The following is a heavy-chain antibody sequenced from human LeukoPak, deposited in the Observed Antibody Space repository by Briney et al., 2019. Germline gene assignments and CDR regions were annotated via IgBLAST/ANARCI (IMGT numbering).Heavy chain of an antibody. CDR3: AAADQLELPSDY. Sequence: ASVKVSCKASGGTFSSYAISWVRPAPGQGLEWMGRIIPILGIANYAQKFQGRVTITADKSTSTAYMELSSLRSEDTAVYYCAAADQLELPSDYWGQGTLVTVSS. V-gene: IGHV1-69*04. D-gene: IGHD1-7*01. J-gene: IGHJ4*02. CDR1: GGTFSSYA. CDR2: IIPILGIA.